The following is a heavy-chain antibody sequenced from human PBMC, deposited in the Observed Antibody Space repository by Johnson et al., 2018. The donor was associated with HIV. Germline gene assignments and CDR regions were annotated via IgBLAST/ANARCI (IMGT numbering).Heavy chain of an antibody. CDR2: INHDVSAI. Sequence: VHLVESGGDLVQPGGPLRLSCIGSGFTFSHNWMSWVRQAPGKGPEWVANINHDVSAIHYVDSVKGRFTISRDNAKRSLFLQMNSLRVEDTAVYFCGSLGDGHQKGAFEIWGHGTMVTVSS. D-gene: IGHD3-16*01. V-gene: IGHV3-7*01. CDR3: GSLGDGHQKGAFEI. J-gene: IGHJ3*02. CDR1: GFTFSHNW.